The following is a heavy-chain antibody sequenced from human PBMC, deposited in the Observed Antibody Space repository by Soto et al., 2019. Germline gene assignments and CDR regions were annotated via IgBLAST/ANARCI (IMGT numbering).Heavy chain of an antibody. CDR3: ARDFLARIAVAGTPSV. CDR2: ISAYNGNT. J-gene: IGHJ4*02. V-gene: IGHV1-18*01. D-gene: IGHD6-19*01. CDR1: GYTFTSYG. Sequence: ASVKVSCKASGYTFTSYGISWVRQAPGQGLEWMGWISAYNGNTNYAQKLQGRVTMTTDTSTSTAYMELRSLRSDDTAVYYCARDFLARIAVAGTPSVWGQGTLVTVSS.